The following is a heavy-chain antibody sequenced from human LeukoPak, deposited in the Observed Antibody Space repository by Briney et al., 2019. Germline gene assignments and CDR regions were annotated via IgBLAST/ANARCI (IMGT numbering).Heavy chain of an antibody. CDR3: AMLGDDPET. CDR1: GGSISDDKW. D-gene: IGHD1-26*01. V-gene: IGHV4-4*02. CDR2: VYHTGST. J-gene: IGHJ5*02. Sequence: SETLSLTCTVSGGSISDDKWWSWVRQLPGKGLEWIGEVYHTGSTYYNSSLKSRVTMSIDKSTSQFFLRLTSVTAADTAVYYCAMLGDDPETWGQGTLVTVSS.